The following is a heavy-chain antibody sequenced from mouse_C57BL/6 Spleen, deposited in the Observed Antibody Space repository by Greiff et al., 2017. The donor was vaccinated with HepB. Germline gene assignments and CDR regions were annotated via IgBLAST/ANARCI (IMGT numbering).Heavy chain of an antibody. Sequence: VQLQQSGPVLVKPGASVKMSCKASGYTFTDYYMNWVKQSHGKSLEWIGVINPYNGGTSYNQKFKGKATLTVDKSSSTAYMELNSLTSEDSAVYYCARRAYGSSYGWFAYWGQGTLVTVSA. D-gene: IGHD1-1*01. CDR2: INPYNGGT. V-gene: IGHV1-19*01. CDR3: ARRAYGSSYGWFAY. J-gene: IGHJ3*01. CDR1: GYTFTDYY.